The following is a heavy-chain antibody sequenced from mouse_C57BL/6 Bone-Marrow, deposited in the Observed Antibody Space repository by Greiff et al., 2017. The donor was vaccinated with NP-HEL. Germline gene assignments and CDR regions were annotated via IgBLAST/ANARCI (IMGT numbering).Heavy chain of an antibody. CDR1: GFTFSSYG. J-gene: IGHJ2*01. CDR2: ISSGGSYT. CDR3: ARHTVYYFDY. V-gene: IGHV5-6*01. Sequence: EVQLQQSGGDLVKPGGSLKLSCAASGFTFSSYGMSWVRQTPDKRLEWVATISSGGSYTYYPDSVKGRFTISRDNAKNTLYLQMSSLKSEDTAMYYCARHTVYYFDYWGQGTTLTVSS.